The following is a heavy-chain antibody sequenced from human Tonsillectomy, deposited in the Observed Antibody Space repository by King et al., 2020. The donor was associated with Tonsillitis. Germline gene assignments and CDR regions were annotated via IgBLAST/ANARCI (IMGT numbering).Heavy chain of an antibody. CDR3: TTDDFWSGYGGY. CDR2: IKSKTVVGTT. Sequence: VQLVESGGGLVKPGGSLRLSCAASGFTFSNAWMNLVRQAPGKGLEGGGRIKSKTVVGTTDYAAHVKGRSTISRADSNNTLYLQMSSLKTEDTAVYYCTTDDFWSGYGGYWGQGTLVTVSS. V-gene: IGHV3-15*07. J-gene: IGHJ4*02. CDR1: GFTFSNAW. D-gene: IGHD3-3*01.